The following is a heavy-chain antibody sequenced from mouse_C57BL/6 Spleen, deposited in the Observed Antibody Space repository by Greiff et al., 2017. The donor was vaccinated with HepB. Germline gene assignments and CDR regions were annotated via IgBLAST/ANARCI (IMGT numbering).Heavy chain of an antibody. Sequence: EVQRVESEGGLVQPGSSMKLSCTASGFTFSDYYMAWVRQVPEKGLEWVANINYDGSSTYYLDSLKSRFIISRDNAKNILYLQMSSLKSEDTATYYCARSMVTSYAMDYWGQGTSVTVSS. CDR2: INYDGSST. CDR1: GFTFSDYY. CDR3: ARSMVTSYAMDY. J-gene: IGHJ4*01. D-gene: IGHD2-2*01. V-gene: IGHV5-16*01.